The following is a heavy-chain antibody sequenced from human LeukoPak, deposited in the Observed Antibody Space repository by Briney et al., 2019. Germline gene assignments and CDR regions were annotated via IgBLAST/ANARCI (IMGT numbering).Heavy chain of an antibody. Sequence: GGSLRLSCAASGFTFSSYSMNWVRQAPGKGLEWVSSISSSSYIYYADSVKGRFTISRDNSKNTLYLQMNSLRAEDTAVYYCAKETRLGGAFDIWGQGTMVTVSS. CDR3: AKETRLGGAFDI. CDR1: GFTFSSYS. J-gene: IGHJ3*02. V-gene: IGHV3-21*04. D-gene: IGHD3-16*01. CDR2: ISSSSYI.